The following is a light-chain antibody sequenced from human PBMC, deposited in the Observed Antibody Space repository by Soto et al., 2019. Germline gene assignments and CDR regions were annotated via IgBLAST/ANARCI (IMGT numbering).Light chain of an antibody. Sequence: EIVLTQSPGTLSLSPGERATLSCRASQSVTSNYLAWFQGKPGRAPRRLIYDAWSRATGIPDRFSGSGSGTVFTLTIRRLEPEVFAVYYWQQDSSWPTFGQGTKVDI. J-gene: IGKJ1*01. CDR3: QQDSSWPT. CDR1: QSVTSNY. V-gene: IGKV3-20*01. CDR2: DAW.